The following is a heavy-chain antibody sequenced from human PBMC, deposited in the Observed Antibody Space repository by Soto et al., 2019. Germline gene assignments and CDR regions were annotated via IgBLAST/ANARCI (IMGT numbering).Heavy chain of an antibody. CDR3: ARGPSGDKVDY. CDR1: VDSISSGDSC. D-gene: IGHD7-27*01. Sequence: QVQLQESGPGLVRPSQTLSLTCTVSVDSISSGDSCWSWIRQPPDKGLEWIGHIYHGGSTYNNPSLKSRVTISVDTSETQFSRKLSSVSAADTAVYDCARGPSGDKVDYWGQGTLVTVSS. CDR2: IYHGGST. J-gene: IGHJ4*02. V-gene: IGHV4-30-4*01.